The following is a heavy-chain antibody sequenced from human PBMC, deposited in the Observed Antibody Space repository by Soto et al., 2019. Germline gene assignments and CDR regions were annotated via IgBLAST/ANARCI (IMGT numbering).Heavy chain of an antibody. D-gene: IGHD3-10*01. Sequence: SETLSLTCTVSGGSISSGDYYWSWIRQPPGKGLEWIGYIYYSGSTYYNPSLKSRVTISVDTSKNQFSLKLSSVTAADTAVYYCAFERGSGSPSFDYWGQGTLVTVSS. CDR2: IYYSGST. J-gene: IGHJ4*02. CDR1: GGSISSGDYY. CDR3: AFERGSGSPSFDY. V-gene: IGHV4-30-4*01.